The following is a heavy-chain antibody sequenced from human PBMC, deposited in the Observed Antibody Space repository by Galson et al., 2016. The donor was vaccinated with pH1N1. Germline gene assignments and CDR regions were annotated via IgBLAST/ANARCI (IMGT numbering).Heavy chain of an antibody. Sequence: SLRLSCAASGFTFSSYWMSWVRQAPGKGLEWVANIKQDGSEKYYVDSVKGRFTISRDNAKNSLYLQMNSLRAEDTAVYYCARDKGSGWKCYFDYWGQGTLVTVSS. CDR3: ARDKGSGWKCYFDY. CDR1: GFTFSSYW. D-gene: IGHD6-19*01. V-gene: IGHV3-7*01. J-gene: IGHJ4*02. CDR2: IKQDGSEK.